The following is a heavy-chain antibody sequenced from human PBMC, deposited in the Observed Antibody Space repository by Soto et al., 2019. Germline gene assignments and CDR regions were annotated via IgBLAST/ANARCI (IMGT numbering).Heavy chain of an antibody. Sequence: QVQLVESGGGVVQPGRSLRLSCAASGFSFSSYAMHWVRQAPGKGLEWVAVISYDGSNKYYADSVKGRFTISRDNSKNTLHLQMNSLRDEDTGVYYCAGGSRRWLPLDYWGQGTLVTVSS. CDR1: GFSFSSYA. D-gene: IGHD5-12*01. CDR3: AGGSRRWLPLDY. CDR2: ISYDGSNK. V-gene: IGHV3-30-3*01. J-gene: IGHJ4*02.